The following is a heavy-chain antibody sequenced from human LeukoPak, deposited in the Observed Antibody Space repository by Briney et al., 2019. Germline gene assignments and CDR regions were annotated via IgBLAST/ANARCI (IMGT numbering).Heavy chain of an antibody. CDR2: IKQDGGEE. V-gene: IGHV3-7*01. D-gene: IGHD4-17*01. Sequence: GGSLRLSCAASGFIFSTYWMSWVRQAPGKGLEWVANIKQDGGEEHYVDSVKGRFTISRDNAKNSLYLQMNSLRAEDTAVYYCARDKSADYGDSYFDSWGQGILVTVSS. J-gene: IGHJ4*02. CDR3: ARDKSADYGDSYFDS. CDR1: GFIFSTYW.